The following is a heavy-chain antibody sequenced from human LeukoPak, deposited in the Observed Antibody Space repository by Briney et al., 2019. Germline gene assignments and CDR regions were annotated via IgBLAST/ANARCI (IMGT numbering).Heavy chain of an antibody. CDR3: ARAEYYFDY. V-gene: IGHV4-59*01. Sequence: PSETLSLTCTVSGGSISSYYWSWIRQPPGKGLEWIGYIYYSGTTNYNPSLKSRVTISVDTSKNQFSLKLSSVTAADTAVYYCARAEYYFDYWGQGTLVTVSS. CDR2: IYYSGTT. D-gene: IGHD3-10*01. CDR1: GGSISSYY. J-gene: IGHJ4*02.